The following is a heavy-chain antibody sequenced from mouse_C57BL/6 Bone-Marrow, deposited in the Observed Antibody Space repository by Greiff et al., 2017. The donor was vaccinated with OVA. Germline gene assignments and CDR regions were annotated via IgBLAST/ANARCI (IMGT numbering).Heavy chain of an antibody. D-gene: IGHD1-1*01. CDR3: AKDVGNYYGSSHWYFDV. CDR2: IWRGGST. V-gene: IGHV2-5*01. Sequence: QVQLQQSGPGLVQPSQSLSITCTVSGFSLTSYGVHWVRQSPGKGLEWLGVIWRGGSTDYNAAFMSRLSITKDNSKSQVFFKMNSLQADDTAIYYCAKDVGNYYGSSHWYFDVWGTGTTVTVSS. J-gene: IGHJ1*03. CDR1: GFSLTSYG.